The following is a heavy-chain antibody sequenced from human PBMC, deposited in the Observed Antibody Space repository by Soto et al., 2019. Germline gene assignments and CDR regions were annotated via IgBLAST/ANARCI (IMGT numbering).Heavy chain of an antibody. CDR2: TNAYDGNT. CDR3: ARGPQYYHSGRPSWPPAD. V-gene: IGHV1-18*04. CDR1: GYIFINYA. Sequence: QVQLVQSGAEVKKPGASIKVSCKTSGYIFINYAITWLRQAPGQGLEWGGWTNAYDGNTNYAENLQGRVTMTSDTSPTTAYMELRSLRPDDTAVYYCARGPQYYHSGRPSWPPADWGQGTLVTVFS. D-gene: IGHD3-10*01. J-gene: IGHJ4*02.